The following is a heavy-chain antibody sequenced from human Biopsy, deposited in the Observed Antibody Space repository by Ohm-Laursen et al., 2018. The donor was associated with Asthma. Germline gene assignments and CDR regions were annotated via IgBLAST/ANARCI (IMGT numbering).Heavy chain of an antibody. Sequence: SVKVSCNAPGGTFSNFAISWVRQAPGQGLEWLGGIMTVFGTTNYAQKFQGRVIITADESTSTAYMEVTSLRSEDTAIYYCARCQVGYSSGWSLLLKKIYYSGMDVWGQGTAVTVSS. D-gene: IGHD6-19*01. J-gene: IGHJ6*02. V-gene: IGHV1-69*13. CDR2: IMTVFGTT. CDR1: GGTFSNFA. CDR3: ARCQVGYSSGWSLLLKKIYYSGMDV.